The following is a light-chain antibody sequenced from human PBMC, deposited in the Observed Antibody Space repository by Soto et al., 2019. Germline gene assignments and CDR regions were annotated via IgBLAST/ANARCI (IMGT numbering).Light chain of an antibody. V-gene: IGLV1-44*01. Sequence: QSVLTQPPSASGTPGQRVTISCPGSSSNIGSNTVNWYQQLPGTAPELLIYSNNQRPSGVPDRFSGSKSGTSASLAISGLQSEDEADYYCAAWDDSLNGLYGTWT. J-gene: IGLJ1*01. CDR1: SSNIGSNT. CDR3: AAWDDSLNGL. CDR2: SNN.